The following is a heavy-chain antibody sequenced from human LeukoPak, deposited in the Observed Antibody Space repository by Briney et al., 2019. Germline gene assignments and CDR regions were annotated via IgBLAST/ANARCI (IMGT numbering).Heavy chain of an antibody. CDR2: IYVSGTT. Sequence: SETLSLTCSVSGGSINNYHWSWIRQPPGKGLEWLGNIYVSGTTNYNSSLKSRLTISVDTFKNQLSLNLQSVTAAYTAMYYCARHGYDTGGKKGVNWFDPWGQGTLVTVSS. J-gene: IGHJ5*02. CDR1: GGSINNYH. D-gene: IGHD4-23*01. V-gene: IGHV4-59*01. CDR3: ARHGYDTGGKKGVNWFDP.